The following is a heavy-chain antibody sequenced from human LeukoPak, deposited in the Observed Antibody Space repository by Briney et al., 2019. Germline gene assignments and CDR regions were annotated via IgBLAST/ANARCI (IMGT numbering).Heavy chain of an antibody. V-gene: IGHV4-39*07. Sequence: SETLSLTCTVSGGSISSSSYYWGWLRQPPGKGLEWLGSIYYSGSTYYNPSLKSRVTISVDTSKNQFSLKPNALTAAGTAGYLCASPPSGWDGGVDYWGQGTLVTVSS. J-gene: IGHJ4*02. CDR2: IYYSGST. CDR1: GGSISSSSYY. D-gene: IGHD6-19*01. CDR3: ASPPSGWDGGVDY.